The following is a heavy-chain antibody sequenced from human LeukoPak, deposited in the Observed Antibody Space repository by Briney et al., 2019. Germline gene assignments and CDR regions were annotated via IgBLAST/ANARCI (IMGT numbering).Heavy chain of an antibody. V-gene: IGHV1-69*05. CDR3: ARGAPLTTVSDYYYYMDV. CDR2: IIPIFGTA. J-gene: IGHJ6*03. CDR1: GGTFSSYA. D-gene: IGHD4-11*01. Sequence: SVKVSCKASGGTFSSYAISWVRQAPGQGLEWMGGIIPIFGTANYAQKFQGRVTITTDESTSTAYMELSSLRSEDTAVYYCARGAPLTTVSDYYYYMDVWGQGTMVTVSS.